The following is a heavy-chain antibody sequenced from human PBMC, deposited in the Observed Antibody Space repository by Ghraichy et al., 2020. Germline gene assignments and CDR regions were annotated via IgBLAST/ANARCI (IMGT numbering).Heavy chain of an antibody. D-gene: IGHD4-17*01. CDR1: GGSISSSSYY. CDR2: IYYSGST. CDR3: VVLRYGDYGPWNWFDP. V-gene: IGHV4-39*07. Sequence: SETLSLTCTVSGGSISSSSYYWGWIRQPPGKGLESIGSIYYSGSTYYNPSLKSRVTISIDTSKNQFSLKLSSVTAADTAVYYCVVLRYGDYGPWNWFDPWGQGTLVTVSS. J-gene: IGHJ5*02.